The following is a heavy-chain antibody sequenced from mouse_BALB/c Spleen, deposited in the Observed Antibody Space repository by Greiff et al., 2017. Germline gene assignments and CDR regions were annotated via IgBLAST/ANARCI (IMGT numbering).Heavy chain of an antibody. V-gene: IGHV3-2*02. Sequence: EVQLMESGPGLVKPSQSLSLTCTVTGYSITSDYAWNWIRQFPGNKLEWMGYISYSGSTSYNPSLKSRISITRDTSKNQFFLQLNSVTTEDTATYYCASTTTVVANWYFDVWGAGTTVTVSS. CDR2: ISYSGST. CDR1: GYSITSDYA. J-gene: IGHJ1*01. CDR3: ASTTTVVANWYFDV. D-gene: IGHD1-1*01.